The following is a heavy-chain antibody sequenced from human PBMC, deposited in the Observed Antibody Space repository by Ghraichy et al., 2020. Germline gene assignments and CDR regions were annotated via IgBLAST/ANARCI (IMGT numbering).Heavy chain of an antibody. V-gene: IGHV3-7*03. CDR3: AGGGRTSSYFWGD. D-gene: IGHD3-10*01. Sequence: GSLRLSCAASGITFSSYWMTWVRQAPGKGPEWVANRKQDGSAKYYVASVKGRFTISRDNAKNSLYLQMNSLRAEDTAVYYCAGGGRTSSYFWGDWGQGTLVTVSS. J-gene: IGHJ4*02. CDR2: RKQDGSAK. CDR1: GITFSSYW.